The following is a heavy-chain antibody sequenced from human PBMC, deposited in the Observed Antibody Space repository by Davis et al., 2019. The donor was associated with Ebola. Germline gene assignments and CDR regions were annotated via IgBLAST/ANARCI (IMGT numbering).Heavy chain of an antibody. D-gene: IGHD2-8*02. Sequence: GESLKISCKASGNTFTSYWIGWVRQTSGKGLEWMGIIYTGDSDTRYSPSFRGQVTISADKSIKSAFLQWISRKVSDTAMYYCASLRRTITGMDDAFDIWGQGTLVTVSS. V-gene: IGHV5-51*01. CDR3: ASLRRTITGMDDAFDI. CDR1: GNTFTSYW. CDR2: IYTGDSDT. J-gene: IGHJ3*02.